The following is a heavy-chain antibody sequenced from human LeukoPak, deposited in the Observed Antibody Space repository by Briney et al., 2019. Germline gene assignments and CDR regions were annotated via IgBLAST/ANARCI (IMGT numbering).Heavy chain of an antibody. Sequence: GGSLRLSCAASGFTFSSNGMHWVRQAPGKGLEWVAVIWYDGSNKYYADSVKGRFTISRDNSKNTLYLQMNSLRAEDTAVYYCAKSGYGDYYLDYWGQGTLVTVSS. CDR3: AKSGYGDYYLDY. CDR2: IWYDGSNK. CDR1: GFTFSSNG. J-gene: IGHJ4*02. D-gene: IGHD4-17*01. V-gene: IGHV3-33*06.